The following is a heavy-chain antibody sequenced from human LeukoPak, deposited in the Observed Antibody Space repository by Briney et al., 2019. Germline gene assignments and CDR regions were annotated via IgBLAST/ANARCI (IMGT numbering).Heavy chain of an antibody. V-gene: IGHV3-48*04. Sequence: GGSLRLSCAASGFTFSSYSMNWVRQAPGKGLEWVSYISSSGSTIYYADSVKGRFTISRDNAKNSLYLQMNSLRAEDTAVYYCAKGGHYDSSGYGNYWGQGTLVTVSS. CDR2: ISSSGSTI. J-gene: IGHJ4*02. CDR3: AKGGHYDSSGYGNY. D-gene: IGHD3-22*01. CDR1: GFTFSSYS.